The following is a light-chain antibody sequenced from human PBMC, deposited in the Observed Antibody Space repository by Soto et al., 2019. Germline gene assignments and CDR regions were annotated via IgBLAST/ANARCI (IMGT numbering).Light chain of an antibody. V-gene: IGKV3-15*01. CDR3: LQYHNLWA. J-gene: IGKJ1*01. CDR1: QNIYSN. CDR2: RAS. Sequence: IVRTQSPATLSVSPGERATLSCRASQNIYSNIAWYQQRPGQAPRLLIYRASTRATGVPARFSGSGSGTEFTLTISSLQSEDFTVYSCLQYHNLWAFGQGTKV.